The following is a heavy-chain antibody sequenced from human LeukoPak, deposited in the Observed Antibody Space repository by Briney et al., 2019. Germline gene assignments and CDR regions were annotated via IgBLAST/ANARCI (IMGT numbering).Heavy chain of an antibody. V-gene: IGHV3-21*01. CDR2: ITSTSSYI. Sequence: MSGGSLRLSCAASGFTFSSYSMTWVRQTPGKGLEWVSSITSTSSYIYYAESVKGRFTISRDNAKNSLYLQMNSLTAEDTAVYYCSRHPGTRIVGATFDYWGQGILVTVSS. D-gene: IGHD1-26*01. CDR3: SRHPGTRIVGATFDY. J-gene: IGHJ4*02. CDR1: GFTFSSYS.